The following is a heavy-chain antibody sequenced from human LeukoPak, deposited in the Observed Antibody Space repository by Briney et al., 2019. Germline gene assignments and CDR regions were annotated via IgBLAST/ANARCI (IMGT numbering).Heavy chain of an antibody. J-gene: IGHJ5*02. CDR1: GYTFTSYG. Sequence: ASVKVSCKASGYTFTSYGISWVRQAPGQGLEWMGWISAYNGNTNYAQKLQGRVTMTTDTSTSTAYMELRSLRSDDTAVYYCARDPYSSSWRTSNWFDPWGQGTLVTVSS. CDR2: ISAYNGNT. CDR3: ARDPYSSSWRTSNWFDP. V-gene: IGHV1-18*01. D-gene: IGHD6-13*01.